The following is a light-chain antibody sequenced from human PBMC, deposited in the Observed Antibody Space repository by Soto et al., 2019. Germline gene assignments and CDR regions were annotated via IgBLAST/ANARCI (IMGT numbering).Light chain of an antibody. CDR1: QSLLYFSNNKNY. Sequence: DFVMTQSPDSLAVSLGERATINCKSSQSLLYFSNNKNYLAWYQHKPGQPPKLLIYWASTRESGVPDRFSGGGSGTDFTLTISSLQAEEVAVYYCQQYYTTPYTFGQGTKLEIK. J-gene: IGKJ2*01. CDR2: WAS. V-gene: IGKV4-1*01. CDR3: QQYYTTPYT.